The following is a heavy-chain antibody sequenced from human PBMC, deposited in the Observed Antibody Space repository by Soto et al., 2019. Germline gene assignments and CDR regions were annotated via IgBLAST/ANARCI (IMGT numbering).Heavy chain of an antibody. CDR1: GFTFSSYS. CDR3: ARGRIAAAGHNWFDP. J-gene: IGHJ5*02. Sequence: GGSLRLSCAASGFTFSSYSMNWVRQAPGKGLEWVSSISSSSSYIYYADSVKGRFTISRDNAKNSLYLQMNSLRAEDTAVYYCARGRIAAAGHNWFDPWGQGTLVTVSS. V-gene: IGHV3-21*01. CDR2: ISSSSSYI. D-gene: IGHD6-13*01.